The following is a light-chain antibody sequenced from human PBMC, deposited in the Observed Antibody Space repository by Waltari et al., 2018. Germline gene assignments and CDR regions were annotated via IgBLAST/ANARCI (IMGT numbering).Light chain of an antibody. CDR3: QRYGTLPAT. V-gene: IGKV3-20*01. CDR1: QSVSRALRT. Sequence: EIVLTQSPGTLSLSPGERATPSRRASQSVSRALRTLAWYQQKPGQAPRLLIYDASTRATGIPDRFSGSGSGTDFTLTISRLEPDDFAVYYCQRYGTLPATFGQGTKVEIK. CDR2: DAS. J-gene: IGKJ1*01.